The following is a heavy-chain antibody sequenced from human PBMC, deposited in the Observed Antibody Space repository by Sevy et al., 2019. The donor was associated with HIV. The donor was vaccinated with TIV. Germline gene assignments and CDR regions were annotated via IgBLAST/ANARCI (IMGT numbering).Heavy chain of an antibody. Sequence: GGSLRLSCAASGFTFSSFWMHWVRQAPGKGLEWVANIKQDGSEKYYVHSVKGRFTISRDNAKNSLYLQMNILRAEDTAVYYCAREIGGGNSFWGQGTLVTVS. CDR2: IKQDGSEK. J-gene: IGHJ4*02. CDR1: GFTFSSFW. V-gene: IGHV3-7*01. D-gene: IGHD1-1*01. CDR3: AREIGGGNSF.